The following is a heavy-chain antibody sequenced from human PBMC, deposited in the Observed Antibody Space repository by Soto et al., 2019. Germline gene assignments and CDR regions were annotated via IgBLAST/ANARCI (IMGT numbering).Heavy chain of an antibody. D-gene: IGHD6-13*01. CDR2: IYPGNSDT. J-gene: IGHJ3*01. Sequence: PGESLKISCKGSGYSFTSHWIDWVRQIPGKGLERMGIIYPGNSDTRYSPSCQGQVTISADNSITTAYLQWSSLKASDTAMYYCARQFHLGIGTPGSFPFDVWGQGTKVTVSS. V-gene: IGHV5-51*01. CDR3: ARQFHLGIGTPGSFPFDV. CDR1: GYSFTSHW.